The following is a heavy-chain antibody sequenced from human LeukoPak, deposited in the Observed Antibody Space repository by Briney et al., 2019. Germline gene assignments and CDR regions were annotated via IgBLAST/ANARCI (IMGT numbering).Heavy chain of an antibody. V-gene: IGHV6-1*01. D-gene: IGHD3-22*01. CDR2: TYYRSKWYN. CDR3: ARIHGYYYDSSGYYSKDYYFDY. CDR1: GDSVSSNSAA. J-gene: IGHJ4*02. Sequence: SQTLSLTCAISGDSVSSNSAAWNWIRQSPSRGLEWLGRTYYRSKWYNDYAVSVKSRITINPDTSKNQFSLQLNSVTPEDTAVYYCARIHGYYYDSSGYYSKDYYFDYWGQGTLVTVSS.